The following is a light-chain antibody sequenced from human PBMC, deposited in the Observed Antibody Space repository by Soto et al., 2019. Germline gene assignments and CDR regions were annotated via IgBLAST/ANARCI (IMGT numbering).Light chain of an antibody. CDR2: DAS. J-gene: IGKJ1*01. CDR3: QQYNSYWT. CDR1: QSISSY. Sequence: DIQMTQSPSSLSASVGHRVTITCRASQSISSYLNWYQQKPGKAPKLLIYDASNLETGVPSRFSGSGSGTEFTLTISSLQPDYFATYYCQQYNSYWTFGQGTKVDI. V-gene: IGKV1-5*01.